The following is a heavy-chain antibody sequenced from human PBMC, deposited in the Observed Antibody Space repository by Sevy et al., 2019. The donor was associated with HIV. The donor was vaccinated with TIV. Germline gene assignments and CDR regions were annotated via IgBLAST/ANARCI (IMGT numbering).Heavy chain of an antibody. J-gene: IGHJ6*02. CDR3: ASVVKNDFWDGHVNYYGLDV. CDR1: GFTFNYAW. V-gene: IGHV3-15*01. CDR2: IKSKTDGGTA. D-gene: IGHD3-3*01. Sequence: GGSLRLSCAASGFTFNYAWMSWVRQAPGKGLEWVGRIKSKTDGGTADYAAQVKGRFTIERDDSENTLYLQMNSLKTEDTAVYYCASVVKNDFWDGHVNYYGLDVWGQGTTVTVSS.